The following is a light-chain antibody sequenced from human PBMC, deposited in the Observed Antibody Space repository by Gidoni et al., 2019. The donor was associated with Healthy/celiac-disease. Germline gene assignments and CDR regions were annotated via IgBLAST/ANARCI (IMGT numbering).Light chain of an antibody. J-gene: IGKJ1*01. CDR2: AAS. CDR3: QQSYRTRWT. Sequence: DIQMTQSPSSLSASVGDRVTITCRASQSISSYLNWYQQKPGKAPKLLIYAASSLQSGVPSRFSGSGSGTDFTLTIISLQPEDFATYYCQQSYRTRWTFXQXTQVEIK. CDR1: QSISSY. V-gene: IGKV1-39*01.